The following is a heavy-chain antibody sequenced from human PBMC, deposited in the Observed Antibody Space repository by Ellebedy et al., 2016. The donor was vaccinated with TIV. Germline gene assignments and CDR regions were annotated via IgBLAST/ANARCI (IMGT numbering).Heavy chain of an antibody. J-gene: IGHJ4*02. CDR2: INTDGSEE. Sequence: GESLKISCATSGFTFSRYWMSWLRQAPGKGLEWVASINTDGSEEFSVASVKGRFTISTDNAKKSLILQMSSLRVEDTAVYYWATSTAGYTSGWYFDYWGQGTLVTVSS. D-gene: IGHD6-19*01. CDR1: GFTFSRYW. CDR3: ATSTAGYTSGWYFDY. V-gene: IGHV3-7*01.